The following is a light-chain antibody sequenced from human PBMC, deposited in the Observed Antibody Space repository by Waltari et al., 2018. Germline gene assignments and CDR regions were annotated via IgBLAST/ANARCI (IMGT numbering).Light chain of an antibody. J-gene: IGLJ2*01. V-gene: IGLV2-14*03. CDR3: SSQSTNNGVI. CDR1: SSDVGGDES. CDR2: DVN. Sequence: QSALTQPASVSGSPGQSITISCTGSSSDVGGDESVSWYEDHPGPAPKVIIYDVNKRPSGVSDRFSGSKSGNMASLTISGLQAEDEATFYCSSQSTNNGVIFGGGTKVTVL.